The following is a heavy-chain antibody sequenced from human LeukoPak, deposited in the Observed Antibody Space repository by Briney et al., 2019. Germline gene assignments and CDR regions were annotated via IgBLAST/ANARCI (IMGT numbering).Heavy chain of an antibody. J-gene: IGHJ4*02. V-gene: IGHV1-18*01. CDR3: AKSSRPGIAVAATDFDY. D-gene: IGHD6-19*01. Sequence: ASVKVSCKASGCTFSSHGISWVRQAPGQGLEWMGWISGYNGNTKYAQKFQGRVTVTTDTSTSTAYMELKSLRSDDTAVYYCAKSSRPGIAVAATDFDYWGQGTLVTVSS. CDR1: GCTFSSHG. CDR2: ISGYNGNT.